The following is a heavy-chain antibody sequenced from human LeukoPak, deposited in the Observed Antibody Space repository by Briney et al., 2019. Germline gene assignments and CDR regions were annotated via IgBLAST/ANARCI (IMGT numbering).Heavy chain of an antibody. V-gene: IGHV4-4*07. CDR2: IYTSGST. Sequence: ASETLSLTCTVSGGSISSYYWSWIRQPAGKGLEWIGRIYTSGSTNYNPSLKSRVTMPVDTSKNQFSLKLSSVTAADTAVYYCARAGWGSYRSNDAFDIWGQGTMVTVSS. CDR3: ARAGWGSYRSNDAFDI. J-gene: IGHJ3*02. CDR1: GGSISSYY. D-gene: IGHD3-16*02.